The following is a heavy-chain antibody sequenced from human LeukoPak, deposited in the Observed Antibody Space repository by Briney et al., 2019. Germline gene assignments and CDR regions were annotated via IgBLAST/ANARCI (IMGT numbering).Heavy chain of an antibody. J-gene: IGHJ4*02. Sequence: GGSLRLSCLASGFTFSDHYMSWLRQAPGKGLEWVSYIYTDDSRINYGDSVKGRFTISRDNARNTLYPQMNSLRAEDTAVYYCARGHFGLDYWGQGTLVTVSS. D-gene: IGHD2/OR15-2a*01. CDR2: IYTDDSRI. CDR1: GFTFSDHY. V-gene: IGHV3-11*04. CDR3: ARGHFGLDY.